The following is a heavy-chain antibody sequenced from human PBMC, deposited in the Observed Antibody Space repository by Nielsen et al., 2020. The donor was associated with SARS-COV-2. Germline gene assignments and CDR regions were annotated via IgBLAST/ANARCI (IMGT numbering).Heavy chain of an antibody. CDR3: AKFPTERDDAFDI. CDR2: ISWNSGSI. Sequence: GGSLRPPCAASGSTFDDYAMHWVRQAPGKGLEWVSGISWNSGSIGYADSVKGRFTISRDNAKNSLYLQMNSLGAEDTALYYCAKFPTERDDAFDIWGQGTMVTVSS. V-gene: IGHV3-9*01. D-gene: IGHD1-14*01. J-gene: IGHJ3*02. CDR1: GSTFDDYA.